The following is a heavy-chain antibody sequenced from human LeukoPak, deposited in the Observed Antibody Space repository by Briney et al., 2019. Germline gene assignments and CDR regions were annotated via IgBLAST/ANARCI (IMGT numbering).Heavy chain of an antibody. CDR2: IIPIFGAA. V-gene: IGHV1-69*13. Sequence: SVKVSCKASGGTFSSYAISWVRQAPGQGLEWMGGIIPIFGAANYAQKFQGRVTITADESTSTAYMELSSLRSEDAAVYYCARGRQYYYDSSGYSHFDYWGQGTLVTVSS. D-gene: IGHD3-22*01. J-gene: IGHJ4*02. CDR3: ARGRQYYYDSSGYSHFDY. CDR1: GGTFSSYA.